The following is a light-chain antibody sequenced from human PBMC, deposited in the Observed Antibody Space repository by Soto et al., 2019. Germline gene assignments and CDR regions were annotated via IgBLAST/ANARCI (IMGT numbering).Light chain of an antibody. V-gene: IGKV1-39*01. J-gene: IGKJ5*01. CDR3: QQSYSTLIT. CDR2: AAS. Sequence: DIQMTQSPSYLSASVGDRVTITCRASQSISSYLNWYQQKPGKAPKLLIYAASSLQSGVPSRFSGSGSGTEFTLTISSLQPEDFATYYCQQSYSTLITFGQGTRLEIK. CDR1: QSISSY.